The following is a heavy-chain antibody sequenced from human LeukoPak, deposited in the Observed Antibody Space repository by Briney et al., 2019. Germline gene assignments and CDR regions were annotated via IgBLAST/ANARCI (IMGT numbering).Heavy chain of an antibody. CDR1: GYTFTGYY. CDR3: ARDLLVEMDTITNYYMDV. V-gene: IGHV1-2*02. J-gene: IGHJ6*03. Sequence: ASVQVSCKASGYTFTGYYMHWVRQAPGQGLEWLGWINPNSGGTNYAQKFQGRVTMTRDTSISTAYMELSRLRSDDTAVYYCARDLLVEMDTITNYYMDVWGKGTTVTVFS. CDR2: INPNSGGT. D-gene: IGHD5-24*01.